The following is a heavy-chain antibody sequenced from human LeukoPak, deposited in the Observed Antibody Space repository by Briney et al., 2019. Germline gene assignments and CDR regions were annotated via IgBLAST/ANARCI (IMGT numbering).Heavy chain of an antibody. CDR2: IKQDGSEK. CDR3: ARDSSSWYDLTPENSDI. CDR1: GFTFSSYW. J-gene: IGHJ3*02. Sequence: GGSLRLSXAASGFTFSSYWMSWVRQAPGKGLEWVANIKQDGSEKYYVDSVKGRFTISRDNAKNSLYLQMNSLRAEDTAVYYCARDSSSWYDLTPENSDIWGQGTMVTVSS. V-gene: IGHV3-7*01. D-gene: IGHD6-13*01.